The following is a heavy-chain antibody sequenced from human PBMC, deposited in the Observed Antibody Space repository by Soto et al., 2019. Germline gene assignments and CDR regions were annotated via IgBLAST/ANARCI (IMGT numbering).Heavy chain of an antibody. Sequence: QVQLVQSGAEVKKPGASVKVSCKASGYTFTSYGISWVRQAPGQGLVWMGWISAYNGNTNYAQKLQGRVTMTTDTFTSTAYMELRSLRSDDTAVYYCARLDYGDYGRPGLYYFDYWGQGTLVTVSS. D-gene: IGHD4-17*01. CDR2: ISAYNGNT. CDR1: GYTFTSYG. V-gene: IGHV1-18*01. J-gene: IGHJ4*02. CDR3: ARLDYGDYGRPGLYYFDY.